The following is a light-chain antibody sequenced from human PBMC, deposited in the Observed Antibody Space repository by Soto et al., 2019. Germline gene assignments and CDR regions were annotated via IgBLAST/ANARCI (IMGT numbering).Light chain of an antibody. Sequence: AIPLTQSPSSLSASVGDRVTITCRASQGISSALAWYQQKPGKAPKLLIYAASSLESGVPSRFSGSGSGTDFNLTISRLPPEDFATCSCHQCKRYADTSGRAKKREIK. J-gene: IGKJ2*01. CDR2: AAS. CDR3: HQCKRYADT. CDR1: QGISSA. V-gene: IGKV1-13*02.